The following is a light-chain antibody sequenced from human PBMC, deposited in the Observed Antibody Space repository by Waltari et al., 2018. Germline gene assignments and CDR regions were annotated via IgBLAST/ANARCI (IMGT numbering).Light chain of an antibody. CDR3: QQYTNWPQT. CDR1: QSVTTN. CDR2: DAS. V-gene: IGKV3-15*01. J-gene: IGKJ1*01. Sequence: EILMTQSPAILSVSPGERATLSCRASQSVTTNLAWYQQKPVQAPRLLIFDASTRATGVPARFSGSGSGTEFTLTISSLQSEDFAVYYCQQYTNWPQTFGQGTKVDI.